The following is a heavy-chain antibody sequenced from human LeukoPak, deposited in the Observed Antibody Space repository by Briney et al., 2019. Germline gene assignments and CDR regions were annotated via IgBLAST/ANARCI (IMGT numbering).Heavy chain of an antibody. CDR1: GYTFTSYY. CDR3: ARGPYGSGSYSSEHFQN. J-gene: IGHJ1*01. CDR2: INPSGGST. V-gene: IGHV1-46*01. D-gene: IGHD3-10*01. Sequence: ASVKVSCKASGYTFTSYYMHWVRQAPGQGLEWMGIINPSGGSTSYAQKFQGRVTMTRDTSTSTVYMELSSLRSEDTAVYYCARGPYGSGSYSSEHFQNWGQGTLVTVSS.